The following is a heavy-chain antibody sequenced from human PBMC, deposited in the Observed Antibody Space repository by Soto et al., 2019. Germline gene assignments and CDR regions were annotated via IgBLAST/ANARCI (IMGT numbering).Heavy chain of an antibody. J-gene: IGHJ4*02. CDR1: GGSFSGYY. CDR2: INHSGST. V-gene: IGHV4-34*01. Sequence: PSETLSLTCAVYGGSFSGYYWSWIRQPPGKGLEWIGEINHSGSTNYNPSLKSRVTISVDTSKNQFSLKLSSVTAADTAVYYCARGDTYSSGPTDYWGQGTLVTVSS. CDR3: ARGDTYSSGPTDY. D-gene: IGHD6-19*01.